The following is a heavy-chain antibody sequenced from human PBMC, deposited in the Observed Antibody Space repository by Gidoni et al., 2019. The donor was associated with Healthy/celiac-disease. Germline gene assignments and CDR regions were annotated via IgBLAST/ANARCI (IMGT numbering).Heavy chain of an antibody. CDR1: VFTFRSYR. J-gene: IGHJ6*02. CDR3: ARWGGYSYGYPLGRYYYYYGMDV. V-gene: IGHV3-33*01. Sequence: HVQLVESAGGVVQPGRSLRLSCAASVFTFRSYRMHWVRQAPGKGLEWVAVRGYEGSNKYYADSVKGRFTVSRDNSKNTLYLQMNSLRAEDTAVYYCARWGGYSYGYPLGRYYYYYGMDVWGQGTTVTVSS. D-gene: IGHD5-18*01. CDR2: RGYEGSNK.